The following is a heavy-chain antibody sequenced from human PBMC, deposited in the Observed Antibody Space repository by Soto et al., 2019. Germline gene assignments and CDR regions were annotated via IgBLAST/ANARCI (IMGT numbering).Heavy chain of an antibody. CDR3: VRGFASYYFDL. V-gene: IGHV3-33*01. Sequence: QVQLVESGGGVVQPGRSLRLSCAASGFTFSTYGMHWVRQAPGKGLEWVALIWSDGTNKYYADSVKGRFTISRDNSKKTRYLQMNSMRAEDTAVYYCVRGFASYYFDLWGQGNMVTVSS. CDR1: GFTFSTYG. J-gene: IGHJ4*02. D-gene: IGHD3-3*01. CDR2: IWSDGTNK.